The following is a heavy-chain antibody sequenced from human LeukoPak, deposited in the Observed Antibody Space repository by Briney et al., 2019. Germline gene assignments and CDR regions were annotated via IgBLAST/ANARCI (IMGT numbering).Heavy chain of an antibody. D-gene: IGHD6-13*01. CDR1: GGSISSSSYY. V-gene: IGHV4-39*07. Sequence: PSETLCLTCTVSGGSISSSSYYWGWIRQPPGKGLEWIGNSNYSRSPYYNPSLRSRVTISVDTSKNQFSLKLSSVTAADTAMYYCARQYSSSWLWGQGTLVTVSS. J-gene: IGHJ4*02. CDR3: ARQYSSSWL. CDR2: SNYSRSP.